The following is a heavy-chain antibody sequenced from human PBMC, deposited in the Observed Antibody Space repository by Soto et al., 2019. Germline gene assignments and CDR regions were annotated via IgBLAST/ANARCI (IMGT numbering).Heavy chain of an antibody. Sequence: ALVKVSCKASGYTFTSYGISWGRQAPGQGLEWMGWISAYNGNTNYAQKLQGRVTMTTDTSTSTAYMELRSLRSDDTAVYYCARNRQDIVVVPAAMGTNDAFDIWGQGTMVTVSS. CDR1: GYTFTSYG. V-gene: IGHV1-18*01. CDR2: ISAYNGNT. J-gene: IGHJ3*02. D-gene: IGHD2-2*01. CDR3: ARNRQDIVVVPAAMGTNDAFDI.